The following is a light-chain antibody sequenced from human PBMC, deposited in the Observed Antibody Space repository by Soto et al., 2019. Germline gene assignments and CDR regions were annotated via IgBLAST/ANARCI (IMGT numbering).Light chain of an antibody. J-gene: IGKJ5*01. Sequence: DIVMTQPPLSLPVTPGEPASISCRSSQSLLDSDDGDTFLDWYLQKPGQSPQLLIYTVSYRASGVPDRFSGSGSGTDFTLKISRVEAEDVGVYYCRQRSESPTFGQGTRLEIK. CDR3: RQRSESPT. CDR1: QSLLDSDDGDTF. CDR2: TVS. V-gene: IGKV2-40*01.